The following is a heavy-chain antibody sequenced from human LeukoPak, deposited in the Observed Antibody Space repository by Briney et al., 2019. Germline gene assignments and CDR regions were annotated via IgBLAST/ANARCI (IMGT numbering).Heavy chain of an antibody. J-gene: IGHJ4*02. CDR1: GFTFXXXA. V-gene: IGHV3-23*01. CDR3: AKFAFGSGNFYHPLNN. D-gene: IGHD3-10*01. Sequence: GGXLRLSCAASGFTFXXXAXXWVRQAPXXXXXXXXXXSGSGGSXNYADSVXXXXTXXGDKSKNTLYLQXKSLRVEXTAVYYCAKFAFGSGNFYHPLNNWGQGVQVTVSS. CDR2: XSGSGGSX.